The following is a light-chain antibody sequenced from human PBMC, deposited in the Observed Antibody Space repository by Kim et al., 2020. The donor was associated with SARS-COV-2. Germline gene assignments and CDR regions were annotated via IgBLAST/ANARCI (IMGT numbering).Light chain of an antibody. CDR1: SSNIGAGFN. CDR3: QSYDSSLSGFVI. Sequence: VTISWTGSSSNIGAGFNVHWYQCLPGTAPKLLISDNNNRPSGVPDRFSASKSATSASLAITGLQAEDEADYYCQSYDSSLSGFVIFGGGTQLTVL. CDR2: DNN. J-gene: IGLJ2*01. V-gene: IGLV1-40*01.